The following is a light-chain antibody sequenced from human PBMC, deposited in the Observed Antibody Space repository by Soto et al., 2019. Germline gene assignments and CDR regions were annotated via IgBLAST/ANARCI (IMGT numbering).Light chain of an antibody. CDR3: QQYSDYWT. CDR1: QGISRS. V-gene: IGKV1-5*01. Sequence: DIQMTQSPSTLSASIGDRVTITCRASQGISRSLAWYQQKPGKAPKFLIYDASTLESGIPSRFSGSGSGTEFTLTISSLAPDDFAIYYCQQYSDYWTFGQGTRVEIK. CDR2: DAS. J-gene: IGKJ1*01.